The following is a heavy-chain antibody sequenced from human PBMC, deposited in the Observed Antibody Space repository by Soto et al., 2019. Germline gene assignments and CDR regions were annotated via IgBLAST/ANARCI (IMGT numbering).Heavy chain of an antibody. CDR3: ARGGAMDV. CDR1: GGSISTYY. J-gene: IGHJ6*03. V-gene: IGHV4-59*01. CDR2: IYYTGST. Sequence: QVQLQESGPGLVKPSETLSLTCTVSGGSISTYYWSWIRQPPGKGLEWIGYIYYTGSTNYNPSLKSRVTISVDTSKNQFSLKVTSMTAADAAVYYCARGGAMDVWAKGPRSPSP.